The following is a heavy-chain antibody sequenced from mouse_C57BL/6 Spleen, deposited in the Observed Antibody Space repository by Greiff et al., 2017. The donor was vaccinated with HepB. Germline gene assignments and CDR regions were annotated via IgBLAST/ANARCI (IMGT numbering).Heavy chain of an antibody. CDR1: GYSITSGYY. J-gene: IGHJ3*01. CDR3: APEDWDGFAY. D-gene: IGHD4-1*01. V-gene: IGHV3-6*01. Sequence: EVQLQQPGPGLVKPSQSLSLTCSVTGYSITSGYYWNWIRQFPGNKLEWMGYISYDGSNNYNPSLKNRISITRDTSKNQFFLKLNSVTTEDTATYYCAPEDWDGFAYWGQGTLVTVSA. CDR2: ISYDGSN.